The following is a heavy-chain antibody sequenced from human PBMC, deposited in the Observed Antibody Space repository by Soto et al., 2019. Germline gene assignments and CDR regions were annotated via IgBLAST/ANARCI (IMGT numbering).Heavy chain of an antibody. CDR1: GGSISSSNW. CDR3: ARAGVWGSYPRFDY. Sequence: PSETLSLTCAVSGGSISSSNWWSWVRQPPGKGLEWTGEIYHSGSTNYSPSLKSRVTISVDKSKNQFSLKLSSVTAADTAVYYCARAGVWGSYPRFDYWGQGTLVTVSS. D-gene: IGHD3-16*02. CDR2: IYHSGST. V-gene: IGHV4-4*02. J-gene: IGHJ4*02.